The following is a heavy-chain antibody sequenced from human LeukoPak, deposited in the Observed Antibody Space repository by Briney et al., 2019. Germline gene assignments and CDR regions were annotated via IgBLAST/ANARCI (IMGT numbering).Heavy chain of an antibody. CDR2: TYYRSKGYY. CDR3: ASLRRYTKQATSGIDV. V-gene: IGHV6-1*01. Sequence: SQTLSLTCAISGDRVSNDTAAWAWVRQSPSRGLEWLGRTYYRSKGYYDYAIAVKSRITIDLETSKNRFFLHLNSVTPDATAVYYCASLRRYTKQATSGIDVWGQGTTVTVSS. D-gene: IGHD5-18*01. CDR1: GDRVSNDTAA. J-gene: IGHJ6*02.